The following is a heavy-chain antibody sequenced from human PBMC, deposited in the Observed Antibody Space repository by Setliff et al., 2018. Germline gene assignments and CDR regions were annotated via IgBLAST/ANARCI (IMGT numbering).Heavy chain of an antibody. D-gene: IGHD2-2*02. CDR3: ARDRQYCSSPTCYSSYFYYYGMDV. Sequence: SETLSLTCALYGQSFSDYYWSWVRQPPGKGLEWIEEIYHSGSTNYNPSLKSRVTISVDTSKNQFSLKLSSVTAADTAVYYCARDRQYCSSPTCYSSYFYYYGMDVWGQGTTVTVSS. V-gene: IGHV4-34*01. CDR1: GQSFSDYY. J-gene: IGHJ6*02. CDR2: IYHSGST.